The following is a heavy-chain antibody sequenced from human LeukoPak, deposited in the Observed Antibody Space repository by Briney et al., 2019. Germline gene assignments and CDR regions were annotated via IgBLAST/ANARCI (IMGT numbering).Heavy chain of an antibody. J-gene: IGHJ3*02. CDR2: ISAYNGNT. Sequence: VSVKVSCKASGYTFTSYGISWVRQAPGQGLEWMGWISAYNGNTNYAQKLQGRVTMTTDTSTSTAYMELRSLRSDDTAVYYRASGMDYGLAHAFDIWGQGTMVTVSS. D-gene: IGHD4-17*01. CDR1: GYTFTSYG. CDR3: ASGMDYGLAHAFDI. V-gene: IGHV1-18*01.